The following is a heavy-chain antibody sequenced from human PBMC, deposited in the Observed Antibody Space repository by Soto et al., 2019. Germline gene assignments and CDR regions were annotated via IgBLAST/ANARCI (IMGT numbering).Heavy chain of an antibody. D-gene: IGHD3-16*01. CDR3: AKDLLNLAAFDY. V-gene: IGHV3-30*18. CDR1: GFTFSSYG. Sequence: ESGGGVVQPGRSLRLSCAASGFTFSSYGMHWVRQAPGKGLEWVAVISYDGSNKYYADSVKGRFTISRDNSKNTLYLQMNSLRAEDTAVYYCAKDLLNLAAFDYWGQGTLVTVSS. CDR2: ISYDGSNK. J-gene: IGHJ4*02.